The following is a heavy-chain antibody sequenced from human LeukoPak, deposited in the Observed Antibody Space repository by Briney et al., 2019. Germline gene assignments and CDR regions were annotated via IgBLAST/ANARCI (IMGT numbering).Heavy chain of an antibody. D-gene: IGHD3-22*01. V-gene: IGHV1-2*02. J-gene: IGHJ3*02. CDR3: ARARQWLLLPEDAFDI. CDR2: INPNSGGT. Sequence: ASVKVSCKASGYTFTGYYMHWVRQAPGQGLEWIGWINPNSGGTNYAQKFQGRVTMTRDTSISTAYMELSRLRSDDTAVYYCARARQWLLLPEDAFDIWGQGTMVTVSS. CDR1: GYTFTGYY.